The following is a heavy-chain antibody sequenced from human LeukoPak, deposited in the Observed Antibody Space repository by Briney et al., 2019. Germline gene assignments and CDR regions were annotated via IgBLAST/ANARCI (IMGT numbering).Heavy chain of an antibody. CDR2: IIPILGIA. J-gene: IGHJ4*02. D-gene: IGHD2-15*01. V-gene: IGHV1-69*04. Sequence: ASVTVSCKASGGTFSSYAISWVRQAPGQGLEWMGRIIPILGIANYAQKFQGRVTITADKSTSTAYMELRSLRSDDTAVYYCARDLDCSGGSCYSGGSFGYWGQGTLVTVSS. CDR3: ARDLDCSGGSCYSGGSFGY. CDR1: GGTFSSYA.